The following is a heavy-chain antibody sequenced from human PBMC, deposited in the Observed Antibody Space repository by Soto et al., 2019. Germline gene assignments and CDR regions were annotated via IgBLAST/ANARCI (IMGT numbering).Heavy chain of an antibody. V-gene: IGHV3-74*01. Sequence: GGSLRLSCAASAFSFSTSWMHWVRQAPGEGLVWVSRINPDGRTINYADSVKGRFTISRDNAKNTLYLQMNILRVEDTAVYFCATAGNYRLDNWGLGTLVTVSS. CDR3: ATAGNYRLDN. CDR2: INPDGRTI. D-gene: IGHD1-1*01. J-gene: IGHJ4*02. CDR1: AFSFSTSW.